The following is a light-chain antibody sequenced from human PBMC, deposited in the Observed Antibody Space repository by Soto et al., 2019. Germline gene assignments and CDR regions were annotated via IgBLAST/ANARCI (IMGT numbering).Light chain of an antibody. V-gene: IGKV3-15*01. CDR3: QQYNNWTWT. Sequence: EIVMTQSPATLSVSPGERAPLSCRASQSVSSNLAWYQKKPGQAPRILIYGASTRATGIPARFSGSGSGTEFNLTISRLQSEDFAVYYCQQYNNWTWTFGQGTQLEIK. CDR1: QSVSSN. J-gene: IGKJ5*01. CDR2: GAS.